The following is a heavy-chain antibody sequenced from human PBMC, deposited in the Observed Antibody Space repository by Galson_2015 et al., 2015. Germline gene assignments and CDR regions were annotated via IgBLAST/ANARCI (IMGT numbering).Heavy chain of an antibody. V-gene: IGHV3-11*01. J-gene: IGHJ4*02. D-gene: IGHD3-16*02. Sequence: SLRLSCAASGFTFSDYCMSWIRQAPGKGLEWISYINSSGTTIYYADSVKGRFTISRDNAKNSLSLQMDSLRAEDTAVYYCARLASGLRLGELSLYGGFFDYWGRGTLVTVSS. CDR1: GFTFSDYC. CDR3: ARLASGLRLGELSLYGGFFDY. CDR2: INSSGTTI.